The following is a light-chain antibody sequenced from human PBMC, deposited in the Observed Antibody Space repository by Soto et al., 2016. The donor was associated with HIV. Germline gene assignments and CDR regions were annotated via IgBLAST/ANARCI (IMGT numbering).Light chain of an antibody. CDR3: QAWDTSTAV. CDR2: QDN. J-gene: IGLJ1*01. CDR1: ELGDKY. V-gene: IGLV3-1*01. Sequence: SYELTQPPSVSVSPGQTASVTCPGDELGDKYACWYQQRPGQSPVLVIYQDNRRPSGIPERFSGSNSGNTATLTISGTQALDEADYYCQAWDTSTAVFGTGTKVTVL.